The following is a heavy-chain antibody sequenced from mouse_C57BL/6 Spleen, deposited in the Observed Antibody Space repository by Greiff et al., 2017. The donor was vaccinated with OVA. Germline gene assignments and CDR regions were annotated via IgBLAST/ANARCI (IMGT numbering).Heavy chain of an antibody. Sequence: DVHLVESGGGLVKPGGSLKLSCAASGFTFSDYGMHWVRQAPEKGLEWVAYISSGSSTIYYADTVKGRFTISRDNAKNTLFLQMTSLRSEDTAMYYCARLYYYGSSFDYWGQGTTLTVSS. D-gene: IGHD1-1*01. J-gene: IGHJ2*01. CDR2: ISSGSSTI. CDR3: ARLYYYGSSFDY. CDR1: GFTFSDYG. V-gene: IGHV5-17*01.